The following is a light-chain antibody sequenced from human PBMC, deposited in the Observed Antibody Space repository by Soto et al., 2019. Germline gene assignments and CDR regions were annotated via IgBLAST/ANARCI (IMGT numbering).Light chain of an antibody. J-gene: IGKJ5*01. CDR2: AAS. CDR3: QQTYSTLSIT. Sequence: DLQMTQSPSSLSASVGDRVTITCRASESIARHLNWYQQKPGKAPKLLIYAASSLQNGVPSRFRGGGSGTDFTLTISNLQPEDFATYYCQQTYSTLSITFGQGTRLELN. V-gene: IGKV1-39*01. CDR1: ESIARH.